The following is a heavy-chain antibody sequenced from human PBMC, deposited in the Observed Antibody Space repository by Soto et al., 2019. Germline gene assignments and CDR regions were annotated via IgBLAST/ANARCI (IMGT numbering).Heavy chain of an antibody. CDR1: GFTFGNYG. Sequence: EVQLLESGGGLVQPGGSLRLSYAASGFTFGNYGMNWVRQAPGKGLEWVSGISGGGGSTYYADSVKGRFTISRDPSKNTVFLEMNSLRAEDTAVYYCAKGFIVVVTVLRPDDAFDVWGQGTLVTVSS. CDR3: AKGFIVVVTVLRPDDAFDV. D-gene: IGHD2-21*02. V-gene: IGHV3-23*01. CDR2: ISGGGGST. J-gene: IGHJ3*01.